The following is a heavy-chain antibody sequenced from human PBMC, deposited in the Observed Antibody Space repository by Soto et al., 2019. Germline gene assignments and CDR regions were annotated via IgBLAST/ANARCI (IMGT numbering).Heavy chain of an antibody. J-gene: IGHJ4*02. CDR1: GYTFTSYG. CDR2: ISAYNGNT. V-gene: IGHV1-18*01. Sequence: QVQLVQSGAEVKKPGASVKVPCKASGYTFTSYGISWVRQAPGQGLEWMGWISAYNGNTNYAQKLQGRVTMTTDTSTSTAYMELRSLRSDDTAVYYCARDNLLSSSSPNGDFDYWGQGTLVTVSS. CDR3: ARDNLLSSSSPNGDFDY. D-gene: IGHD6-6*01.